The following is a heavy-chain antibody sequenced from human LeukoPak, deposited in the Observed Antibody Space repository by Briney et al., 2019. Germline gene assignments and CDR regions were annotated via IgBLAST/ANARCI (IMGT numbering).Heavy chain of an antibody. CDR3: AKDKGGYSYGGFDY. D-gene: IGHD5-18*01. V-gene: IGHV3-9*01. CDR2: ISWNSGSI. Sequence: TGGSLRLSCAASGFTFDDYAMHWVRQAPGKGLEWVSGISWNSGSIGYADSVKGRFTISRDNAKNSLYLQMNSLRAEDTALYYCAKDKGGYSYGGFDYWGQGTLVTVSS. CDR1: GFTFDDYA. J-gene: IGHJ4*02.